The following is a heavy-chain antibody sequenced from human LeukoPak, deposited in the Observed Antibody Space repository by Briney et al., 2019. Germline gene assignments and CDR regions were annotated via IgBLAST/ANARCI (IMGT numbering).Heavy chain of an antibody. CDR2: IYTSGST. CDR3: ARAHLGGVPYYYYMDV. D-gene: IGHD3-16*01. CDR1: GGSISSGSYY. V-gene: IGHV4-61*02. Sequence: SETLSLTCTVSGGSISSGSYYWSWIRQPAGKGLEWIGRIYTSGSTNYNPSLKSRVTISVDTSKNQFSLKLSSVTAADTAVYYCARAHLGGVPYYYYMDVWGKGTTVTVSS. J-gene: IGHJ6*03.